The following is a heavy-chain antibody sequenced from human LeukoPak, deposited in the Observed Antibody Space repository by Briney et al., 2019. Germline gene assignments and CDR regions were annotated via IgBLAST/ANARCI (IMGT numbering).Heavy chain of an antibody. CDR2: INHSGST. D-gene: IGHD6-13*01. Sequence: SETLSLTCAVYGVSFSGYYWSWIRQPPGKGLEWIGEINHSGSTNYNPSLKSRVTISVDTSKNQFSLKLSSVTAADTAVYYCARVAAAGTVVDYWGQGTLVTVSS. V-gene: IGHV4-34*01. J-gene: IGHJ4*02. CDR1: GVSFSGYY. CDR3: ARVAAAGTVVDY.